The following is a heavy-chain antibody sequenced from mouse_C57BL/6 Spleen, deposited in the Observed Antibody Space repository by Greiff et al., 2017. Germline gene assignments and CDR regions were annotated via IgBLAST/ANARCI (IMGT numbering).Heavy chain of an antibody. D-gene: IGHD1-1*02. CDR3: ARSIGDYGADYYAMDY. Sequence: EVKLMESGPELVKPGASVKIPCKASGYTFTDYNMDWVKQSHGKSLEWIGDINPNNGGTIYNQKFKGKATLTVDKSSSTAYMELRSLTSEDTAVYYCARSIGDYGADYYAMDYWGQGTSVTVSS. CDR2: INPNNGGT. CDR1: GYTFTDYN. V-gene: IGHV1-18*01. J-gene: IGHJ4*01.